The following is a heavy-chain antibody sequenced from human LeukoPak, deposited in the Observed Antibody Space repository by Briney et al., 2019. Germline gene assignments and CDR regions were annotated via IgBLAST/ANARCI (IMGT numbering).Heavy chain of an antibody. J-gene: IGHJ4*02. V-gene: IGHV3-23*01. D-gene: IGHD3-10*01. Sequence: GGSLRLSCAASGFTFSSYAMTWVRQAPGKGLEWVSTITGSGLSTYYPDSVKGRFTISRDNTENSLYLQMNSLGVEDTAIYYCARTGRFGETHFDYWGQGTLVTVSS. CDR2: ITGSGLST. CDR3: ARTGRFGETHFDY. CDR1: GFTFSSYA.